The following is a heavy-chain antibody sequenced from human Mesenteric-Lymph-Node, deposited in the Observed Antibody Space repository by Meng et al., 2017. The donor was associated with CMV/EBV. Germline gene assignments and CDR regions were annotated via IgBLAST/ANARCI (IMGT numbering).Heavy chain of an antibody. Sequence: GESLKISCAASGFTVINNYMSWVRQAPGKGLEWVAVISSDGSSRYHGDSVKGRFTISRDNSKNTLYLQMNSLRAEDTAVYYCAREDDAFDIWGQGTMVTVSS. CDR2: ISSDGSSR. J-gene: IGHJ3*02. V-gene: IGHV3-30*03. CDR3: AREDDAFDI. CDR1: GFTVINNY.